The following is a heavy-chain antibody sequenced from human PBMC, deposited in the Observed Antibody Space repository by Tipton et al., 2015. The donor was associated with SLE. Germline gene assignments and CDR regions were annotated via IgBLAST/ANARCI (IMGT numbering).Heavy chain of an antibody. V-gene: IGHV4-59*11. CDR3: AGAWKGYCSGGTCYVLDY. CDR1: GGSISSHY. D-gene: IGHD2-15*01. J-gene: IGHJ4*02. Sequence: TLSLTCTVSGGSISSHYWSWIRQAPGKGLEWIGYISNSETTNYNPSLKSRVTISVDTSKNQFSLKLRSVTAADTAVYHFAGAWKGYCSGGTCYVLDYWGQGTLVTISS. CDR2: ISNSETT.